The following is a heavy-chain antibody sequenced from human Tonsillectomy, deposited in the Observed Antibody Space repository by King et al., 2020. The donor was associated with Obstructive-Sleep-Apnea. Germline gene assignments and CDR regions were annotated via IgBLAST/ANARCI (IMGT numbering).Heavy chain of an antibody. CDR2: TSPRDAST. CDR1: GFTFSTYG. CDR3: ANGGLGSRGLDV. V-gene: IGHV3-23*04. J-gene: IGHJ6*02. D-gene: IGHD7-27*01. Sequence: EVQLVESGGGLVQPGGSLRLSCVASGFTFSTYGLTWVRQAPGKRLELVSSMSTSPRDASTFYADFVKGRLTISRDSSKTTLFLERKSLRDDDTAVYFCANGGLGSRGLDVWGQGTTVTVSS.